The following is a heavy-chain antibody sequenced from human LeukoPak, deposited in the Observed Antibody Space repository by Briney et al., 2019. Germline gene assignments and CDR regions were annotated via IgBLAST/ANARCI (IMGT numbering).Heavy chain of an antibody. J-gene: IGHJ4*02. CDR1: GGSISSSSYY. V-gene: IGHV4-39*01. D-gene: IGHD6-19*01. CDR2: IHYSGST. Sequence: PSETLSLTCTVSGGSISSSSYYWAWIRQPPGKGLEWIGSIHYSGSTYYNPSLQSRVTISIDTSKNQFSLKLSSVTAADTAVYYCARHRYRSIAVAGIDYWGQGTLVTVSS. CDR3: ARHRYRSIAVAGIDY.